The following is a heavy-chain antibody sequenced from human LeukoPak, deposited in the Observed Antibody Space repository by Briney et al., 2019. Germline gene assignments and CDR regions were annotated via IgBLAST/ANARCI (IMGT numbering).Heavy chain of an antibody. J-gene: IGHJ4*02. CDR2: IRYDGSNK. D-gene: IGHD3-10*01. CDR3: AKDWRYGSGSHFDY. Sequence: GGSLRLSCAASGFTFSSYGMHWVRQAPGKGLEWVAFIRYDGSNKYYADSVKGRFTISRDNSKNTLYLQMNSLRAEDTAVYYCAKDWRYGSGSHFDYWGQGTLVTVSS. CDR1: GFTFSSYG. V-gene: IGHV3-30*02.